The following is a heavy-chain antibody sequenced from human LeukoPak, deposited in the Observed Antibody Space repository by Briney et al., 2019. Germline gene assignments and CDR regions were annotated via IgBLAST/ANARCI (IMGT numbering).Heavy chain of an antibody. J-gene: IGHJ5*02. D-gene: IGHD1-26*01. CDR1: GGSISIYY. CDR3: AKESGSYYFS. Sequence: SETLSLTCTVSGGSISIYYWSWIRQPPGKGLEWIGYIYYSGSTSYNPSLKSRVSISVDTSKNQFSLKLTSVTAADTAVYYCAKESGSYYFSWGQGTLVTVSS. V-gene: IGHV4-59*12. CDR2: IYYSGST.